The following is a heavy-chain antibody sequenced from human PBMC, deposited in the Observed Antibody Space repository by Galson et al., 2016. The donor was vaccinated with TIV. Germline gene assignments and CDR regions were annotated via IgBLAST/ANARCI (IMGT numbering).Heavy chain of an antibody. J-gene: IGHJ3*02. Sequence: SCKASGGNFSSDAISWVRQAPGQGLEWMGGIIPMFKIADYAQKFQGRVTISADEFPSAAYMELSSLRSEDTAVYYCARARGYNFENAFHIWGQGTTVTVSS. V-gene: IGHV1-69*01. CDR3: ARARGYNFENAFHI. D-gene: IGHD5-18*01. CDR1: GGNFSSDA. CDR2: IIPMFKIA.